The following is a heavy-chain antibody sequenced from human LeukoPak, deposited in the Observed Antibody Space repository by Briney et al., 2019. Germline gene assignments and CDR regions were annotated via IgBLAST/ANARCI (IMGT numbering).Heavy chain of an antibody. CDR2: INPSGGST. J-gene: IGHJ4*02. CDR3: ASLEDSSGYLDY. CDR1: GYIFTSYY. Sequence: GASVKVSCKASGYIFTSYYMHWVRQAPGQGLEWMGLINPSGGSTRYAQKFQGRVTMTRDTSTSTAYMELRSLRSDDTAVYYCASLEDSSGYLDYWGQGTLVTVSS. D-gene: IGHD3-22*01. V-gene: IGHV1-46*01.